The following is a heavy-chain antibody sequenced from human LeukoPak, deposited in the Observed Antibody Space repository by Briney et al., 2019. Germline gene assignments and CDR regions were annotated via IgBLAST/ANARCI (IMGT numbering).Heavy chain of an antibody. Sequence: SGPTRVNPTQTLTLTCTFSGFSLSTSGVGVGWIRQPPGKALEWLALIYWDDDKRYSPSLESRLTITKDTSKNQVVLTMTNMDPVDTATYYCEHRLDDGSADYWGQGILVTVSS. J-gene: IGHJ4*02. CDR3: EHRLDDGSADY. V-gene: IGHV2-5*02. D-gene: IGHD3-10*01. CDR1: GFSLSTSGVG. CDR2: IYWDDDK.